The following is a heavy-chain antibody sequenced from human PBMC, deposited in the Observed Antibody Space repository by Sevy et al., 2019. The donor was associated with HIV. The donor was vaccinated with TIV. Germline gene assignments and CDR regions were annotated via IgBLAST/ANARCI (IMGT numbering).Heavy chain of an antibody. CDR3: VSSGWLPFDY. J-gene: IGHJ4*02. Sequence: RGSLRLSCAASGFTFSSYEMNWVRQAPGKGREWVSYISSSGSTIYEAESVKGRFTISRDNAKNSRYLQMNSLRAEDTAVYYCVSSGWLPFDYWGQGTLVTVSS. CDR2: ISSSGSTI. V-gene: IGHV3-48*03. CDR1: GFTFSSYE. D-gene: IGHD6-19*01.